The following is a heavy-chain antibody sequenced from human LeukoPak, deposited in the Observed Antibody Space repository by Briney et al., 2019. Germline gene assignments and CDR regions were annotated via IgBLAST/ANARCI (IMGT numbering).Heavy chain of an antibody. J-gene: IGHJ3*02. CDR3: ARDFSSSGAFDI. CDR1: GFTFSSYA. V-gene: IGHV3-23*01. CDR2: ISGTGGST. Sequence: GGSLRLSCAASGFTFSSYAMTWVRQAPGKGLEWVSAISGTGGSTYYADSVKGRFTISRDNSKNTLYLQMNSLRAEDTAVYYCARDFSSSGAFDIWGQGTMVTVSS. D-gene: IGHD6-6*01.